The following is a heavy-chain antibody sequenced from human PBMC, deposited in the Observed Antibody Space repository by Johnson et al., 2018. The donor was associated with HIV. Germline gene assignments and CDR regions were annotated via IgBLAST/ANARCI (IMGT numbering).Heavy chain of an antibody. J-gene: IGHJ3*02. Sequence: WVSFIYSGGTTYYADSVKGRFTISRDSSKNTLYLQMNSLKTEDTAVYYCTTDPGSWVVSAYSHAFDIWGQGTMVTVSS. D-gene: IGHD2-21*01. V-gene: IGHV3-53*01. CDR2: IYSGGTT. CDR3: TTDPGSWVVSAYSHAFDI.